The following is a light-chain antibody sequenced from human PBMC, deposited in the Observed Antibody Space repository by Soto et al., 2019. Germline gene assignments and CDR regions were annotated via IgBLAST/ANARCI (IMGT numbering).Light chain of an antibody. Sequence: QSVLTQPASVSGSPGQSITISCTGTSSDVGDCNCVSWYQQHPGKAPKLMIYEVNNRPSGVSNRFSGSKSGNTASLTISGLQPEDEADYYCLSYTSANTRVFGGGTKVTVL. J-gene: IGLJ3*02. CDR2: EVN. CDR1: SSDVGDCNC. V-gene: IGLV2-14*01. CDR3: LSYTSANTRV.